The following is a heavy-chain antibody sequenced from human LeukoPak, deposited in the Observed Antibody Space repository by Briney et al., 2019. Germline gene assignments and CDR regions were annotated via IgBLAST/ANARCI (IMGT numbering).Heavy chain of an antibody. J-gene: IGHJ4*02. CDR3: ARLSSSTVY. CDR1: GGSINSSSYY. D-gene: IGHD2-2*01. V-gene: IGHV4-39*01. CDR2: IYYSGST. Sequence: SETLSLTCTVFGGSINSSSYYWGWIRQPPGKGLEWIGSIYYSGSTYYNPSLKSRVTISVDTSKNQFSLKLSSVTAADTAVYYCARLSSSTVYWGQGTLVTVSS.